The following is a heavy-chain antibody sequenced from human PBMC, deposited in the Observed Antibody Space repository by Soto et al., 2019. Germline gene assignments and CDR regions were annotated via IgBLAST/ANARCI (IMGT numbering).Heavy chain of an antibody. CDR3: AREAYDSSGYNSGGWYFDL. CDR2: IWYDGSNK. V-gene: IGHV3-33*01. D-gene: IGHD3-22*01. Sequence: QVQLVESGGGVVQPGRSLTLSCAAYGFTFSSYGMHWVRQAPGKGLEWVAVIWYDGSNKYYADSVKGRFTISRDNSKNTLYLQMNSLRAEDTAVYYCAREAYDSSGYNSGGWYFDLWGRGTLVTVSS. CDR1: GFTFSSYG. J-gene: IGHJ2*01.